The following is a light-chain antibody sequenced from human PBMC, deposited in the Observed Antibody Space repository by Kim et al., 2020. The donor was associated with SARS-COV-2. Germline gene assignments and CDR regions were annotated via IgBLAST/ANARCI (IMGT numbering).Light chain of an antibody. CDR1: QSMNRY. V-gene: IGKV3-11*01. Sequence: LSPGETATRSCTSSQSMNRYVAWYQQKPGRPPRLLIHGASTRAPGIPVRFSGGGSGTDYTLTISSLEPEDSAVYYCQQRSNWLSFGGGTKVDIK. J-gene: IGKJ4*01. CDR2: GAS. CDR3: QQRSNWLS.